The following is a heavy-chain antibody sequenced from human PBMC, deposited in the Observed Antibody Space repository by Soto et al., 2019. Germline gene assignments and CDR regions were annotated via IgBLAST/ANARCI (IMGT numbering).Heavy chain of an antibody. CDR3: ARAPSP. CDR2: IYHSGST. CDR1: GGSISNGGYS. V-gene: IGHV4-30-2*01. J-gene: IGHJ5*02. Sequence: PSETLSLTCAVSGGSISNGGYSWSWIRQPPGKGLEWIGYIYHSGSTYYNPSLKSRVTISVDRSKNQFSLKLSSVTAADTAVYYCARAPSPGGKGPRVPVSS.